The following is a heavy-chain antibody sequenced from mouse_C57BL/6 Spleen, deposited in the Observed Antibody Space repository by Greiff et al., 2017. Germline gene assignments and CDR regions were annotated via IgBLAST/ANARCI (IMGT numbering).Heavy chain of an antibody. Sequence: EVQLQQSGPELVKPGASVKISCKASGYTFTDYYMNWVKQSHGKSLEWIGDINPNNGGTSYNQKFKAKATLTVDKSSSTAYMELRSLTSEDSAVYYCARRYCGSSDWYFDVWGTGTTVTVSS. CDR2: INPNNGGT. CDR3: ARRYCGSSDWYFDV. CDR1: GYTFTDYY. J-gene: IGHJ1*03. D-gene: IGHD1-1*01. V-gene: IGHV1-26*01.